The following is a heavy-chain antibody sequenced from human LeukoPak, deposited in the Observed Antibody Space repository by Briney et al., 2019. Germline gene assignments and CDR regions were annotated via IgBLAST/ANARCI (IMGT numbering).Heavy chain of an antibody. CDR2: IMPVLDTG. CDR1: GGSFRRYA. Sequence: SVKVSCKASGGSFRRYAFAWVRQAPGQGLEWMGGIMPVLDTGSYAQGFQGRVTITADRSTSTAYMELRSLRPKDTALYYCAARDNVNDLLSYHAMDVWGNGTTVTVSS. V-gene: IGHV1-69*06. CDR3: AARDNVNDLLSYHAMDV. D-gene: IGHD1-1*01. J-gene: IGHJ6*04.